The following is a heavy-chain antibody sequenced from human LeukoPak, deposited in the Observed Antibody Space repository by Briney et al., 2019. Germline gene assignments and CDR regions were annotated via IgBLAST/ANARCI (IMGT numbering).Heavy chain of an antibody. CDR1: GGSVNSGTHS. CDR2: IYYSGST. CDR3: ARGRDWFDP. V-gene: IGHV4-39*07. Sequence: PSETLSLTCAVSGGSVNSGTHSWGWIRQPPGKGLEWIGSIYYSGSTYYNPSLKSRVTISVDTSKNQFSLKLSSVTAADTAVYYCARGRDWFDPWGQGTLVTVSS. J-gene: IGHJ5*02.